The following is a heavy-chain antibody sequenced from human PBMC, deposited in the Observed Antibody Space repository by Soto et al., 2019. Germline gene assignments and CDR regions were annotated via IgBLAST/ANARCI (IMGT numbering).Heavy chain of an antibody. J-gene: IGHJ5*02. CDR3: ARAMVVTQNWFDP. D-gene: IGHD2-21*02. CDR1: GGSFGRGVSY. CDR2: IYNSGST. Sequence: QVQLQESGPGLVKPSQTLSLTCTVSGGSFGRGVSYGVWFGKPPGRGLEWIGYIYNSGSTYYNPSLKSRVTISVDTSKNQFSLKLSSVTAADTAVYYCARAMVVTQNWFDPWGQGTLVTVSS. V-gene: IGHV4-30-4*01.